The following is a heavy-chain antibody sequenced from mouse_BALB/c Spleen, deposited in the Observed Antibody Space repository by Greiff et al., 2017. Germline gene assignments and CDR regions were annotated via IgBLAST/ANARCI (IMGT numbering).Heavy chain of an antibody. CDR3: ARRYYDYMAWFAY. CDR1: GYTFTSYV. J-gene: IGHJ3*01. CDR2: INPYNDGT. V-gene: IGHV1-14*01. Sequence: EVQLRQSGPELVKPGASVKMSCKASGYTFTSYVMHWVKQKPGQGLEWIGYINPYNDGTKYNEKFEGKATLTSDKSSSTAYMELSSLTSEDSAVYYCARRYYDYMAWFAYWGQGTLVTVSA. D-gene: IGHD2-4*01.